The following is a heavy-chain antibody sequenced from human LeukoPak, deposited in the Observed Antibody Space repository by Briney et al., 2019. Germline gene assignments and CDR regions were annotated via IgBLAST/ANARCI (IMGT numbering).Heavy chain of an antibody. V-gene: IGHV1-69*13. CDR2: IIPIFGTA. Sequence: SVKVSCKASGGTFSSYAISWVRQAPGQGLEWMGGIIPIFGTANYAQKFQGRVTITADESTSTAYMELSSLRSEDTAVYYCARGGRSHGDPFDYWGQGTLVTVSS. D-gene: IGHD4-17*01. CDR3: ARGGRSHGDPFDY. J-gene: IGHJ4*02. CDR1: GGTFSSYA.